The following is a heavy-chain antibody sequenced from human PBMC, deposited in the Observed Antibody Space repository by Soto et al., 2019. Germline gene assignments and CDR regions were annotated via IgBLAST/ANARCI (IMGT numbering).Heavy chain of an antibody. CDR3: VRGDVFDI. CDR2: IYSSGNA. Sequence: QVQLQESGPGLVKPSETLSLICTVSDGSISGYFWSWVRQSAGKGLEWIGRIYSSGNANYNPSLKSRVTMSVDTSKTYFSLELTSVTAADTAMYYCVRGDVFDIWGRGEMVTVSS. CDR1: DGSISGYF. V-gene: IGHV4-4*07. J-gene: IGHJ3*02. D-gene: IGHD3-16*01.